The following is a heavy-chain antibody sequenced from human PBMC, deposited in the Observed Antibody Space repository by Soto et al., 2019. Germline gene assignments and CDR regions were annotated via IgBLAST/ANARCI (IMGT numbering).Heavy chain of an antibody. V-gene: IGHV1-69*02. CDR3: ARGYFDWLPTGYYYYYMDV. CDR1: GGTFSSYT. J-gene: IGHJ6*03. Sequence: SVKVSCKASGGTFSSYTISWVRQAPGQGLEWMGRIIPILGIANYAQKFQGRVTITADKSTSTAYMELSSPRSEDTAVYYCARGYFDWLPTGYYYYYMDVWGKGTTVTVSS. CDR2: IIPILGIA. D-gene: IGHD3-9*01.